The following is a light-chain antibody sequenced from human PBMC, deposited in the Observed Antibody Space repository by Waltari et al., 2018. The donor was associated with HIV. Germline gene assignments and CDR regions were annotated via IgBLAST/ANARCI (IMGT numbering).Light chain of an antibody. Sequence: EIVLTQSPATLSLSPGERATLFRRASQTVNTYLAWYQQKPGQAPSLVIYDASTRATGVPARFSGSGSGTDFSLTISSLEPDDVAVYYCQQRTDSITFGGGTKVEIK. V-gene: IGKV3-11*01. CDR1: QTVNTY. CDR3: QQRTDSIT. J-gene: IGKJ4*01. CDR2: DAS.